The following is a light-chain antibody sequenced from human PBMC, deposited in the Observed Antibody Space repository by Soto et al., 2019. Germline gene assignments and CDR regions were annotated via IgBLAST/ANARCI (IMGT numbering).Light chain of an antibody. CDR3: GTWDNSLSAWV. CDR1: SSNIGNNY. CDR2: DND. J-gene: IGLJ3*02. V-gene: IGLV1-51*01. Sequence: QSVLTQPPSVTAPPGQKVTIACSGSSSNIGNNYVSWYQQLPGTAPKLLIYDNDKRPSGIPDRFSGSKSGTSATLGITGLQTGDEADFYCGTWDNSLSAWVFGGGTKLTVL.